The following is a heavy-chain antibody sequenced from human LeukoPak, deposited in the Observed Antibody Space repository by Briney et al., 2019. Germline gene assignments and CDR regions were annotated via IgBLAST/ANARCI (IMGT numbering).Heavy chain of an antibody. V-gene: IGHV4-34*01. Sequence: SETLSLTCAVYGGSFSGYYWSWIRQPPGKGLEWIGEINHSGSTNYNPSLMSRVTISVDTSKNQFSLKLSSVTAADTAVYYCARAKVDCGGDCYPNWFDPWGQGTLVTVSS. J-gene: IGHJ5*02. CDR3: ARAKVDCGGDCYPNWFDP. CDR2: INHSGST. CDR1: GGSFSGYY. D-gene: IGHD2-21*02.